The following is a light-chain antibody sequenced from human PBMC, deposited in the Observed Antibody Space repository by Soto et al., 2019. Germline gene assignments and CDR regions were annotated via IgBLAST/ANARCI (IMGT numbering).Light chain of an antibody. CDR3: VLYMGSGIWV. V-gene: IGLV8-61*01. J-gene: IGLJ3*02. Sequence: QAVVTQEPSFSVSHGGTITLTCGLTSGSVSTTYYPSWYQQTPGQAPRTLIYSTNTRSSGVPDRFSGSILGNKAALTITGAQADDESIYYCVLYMGSGIWVFGGGTKLTVL. CDR2: STN. CDR1: SGSVSTTYY.